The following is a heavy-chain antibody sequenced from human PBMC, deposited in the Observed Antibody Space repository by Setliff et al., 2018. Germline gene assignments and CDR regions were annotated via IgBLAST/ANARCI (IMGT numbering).Heavy chain of an antibody. Sequence: SETLSLTCSVSGGSISRYYWSWFRQPAGKGLEWIGRIFSNETSDYNPSLKSRVTMSADTSRNQFSLKLSSATVADTAVYYCARNFLGWLAHFWGQGTLVTAPQ. J-gene: IGHJ4*02. CDR1: GGSISRYY. D-gene: IGHD6-19*01. CDR3: ARNFLGWLAHF. CDR2: IFSNETS. V-gene: IGHV4-4*07.